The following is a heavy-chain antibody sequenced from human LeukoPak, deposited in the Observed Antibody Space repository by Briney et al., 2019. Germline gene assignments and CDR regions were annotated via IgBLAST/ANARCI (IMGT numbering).Heavy chain of an antibody. CDR3: AKQKSGGYSYGPESFDI. CDR2: ISYDGSNK. V-gene: IGHV3-30*18. CDR1: GFTFSSYG. D-gene: IGHD5-18*01. J-gene: IGHJ3*02. Sequence: PGRSLRLSCAASGFTFSSYGMHWVRQAPGKGLEWVAVISYDGSNKYYADSVKGRFTISGDNSKNTLYLQMNSLRAEDTAVYYCAKQKSGGYSYGPESFDIWGQGTMVTVSS.